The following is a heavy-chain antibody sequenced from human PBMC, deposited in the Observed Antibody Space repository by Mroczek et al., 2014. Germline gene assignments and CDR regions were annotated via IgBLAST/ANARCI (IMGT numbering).Heavy chain of an antibody. CDR2: IYYSGST. V-gene: IGHV4-59*01. CDR1: GGSISSYY. D-gene: IGHD2-15*01. Sequence: QVQLQQWGPGLVKPSETLSLTCTVSGGSISSYYWSWIRQPPGKGLEWIGYIYYSGSTNYNPSLKSRVTISVDTSKNQFSLKLSSVTAADTAVYYCARVAAYCSGGSCYPGWFDPWGQGTLVTVSS. J-gene: IGHJ5*02. CDR3: ARVAAYCSGGSCYPGWFDP.